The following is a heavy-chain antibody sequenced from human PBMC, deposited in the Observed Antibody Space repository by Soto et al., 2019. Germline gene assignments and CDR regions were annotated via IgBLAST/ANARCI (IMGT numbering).Heavy chain of an antibody. D-gene: IGHD6-6*01. V-gene: IGHV3-30-3*01. CDR2: ISYDGSNK. CDR3: VTAAATRPYFYYYYGMDV. Sequence: QVQLVESGGGVVQPGRSLRLSCVASRFIFSNFATHWVRQAPGKGLEWVAFISYDGSNKFYADSVKGRFSISRDNSESTLYLQMNSLRGEDSAVYYCVTAAATRPYFYYYYGMDVWGQGTTVTVSS. J-gene: IGHJ6*02. CDR1: RFIFSNFA.